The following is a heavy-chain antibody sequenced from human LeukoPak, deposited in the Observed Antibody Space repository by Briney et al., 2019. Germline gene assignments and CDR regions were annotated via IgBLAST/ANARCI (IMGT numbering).Heavy chain of an antibody. CDR2: IYYSGST. V-gene: IGHV4-30-4*01. CDR3: ARDHYDTTVYYYYGMDV. D-gene: IGHD3-9*01. CDR1: GGSISSGDYY. J-gene: IGHJ6*02. Sequence: SQTLSLTCTVSGGSISSGDYYWSWIRQPPGKGLEWIGYIYYSGSTYYNPSLKSRVTISVDTSKNQFSLKLSSVTAADTAVYYYARDHYDTTVYYYYGMDVWGQGTTVTVSS.